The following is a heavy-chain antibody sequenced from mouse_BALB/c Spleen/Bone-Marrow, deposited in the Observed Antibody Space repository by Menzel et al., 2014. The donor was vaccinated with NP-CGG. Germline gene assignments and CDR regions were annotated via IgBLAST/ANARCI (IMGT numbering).Heavy chain of an antibody. V-gene: IGHV5-17*02. CDR3: TRGGNWDDFDY. J-gene: IGHJ2*01. CDR2: SGSSTI. Sequence: SGSSTIFYADTVKGRFTVSRDNPKNTLFLQMTSLRSEDTAMYYCTRGGNWDDFDYWGQGTTLTVSS. D-gene: IGHD4-1*01.